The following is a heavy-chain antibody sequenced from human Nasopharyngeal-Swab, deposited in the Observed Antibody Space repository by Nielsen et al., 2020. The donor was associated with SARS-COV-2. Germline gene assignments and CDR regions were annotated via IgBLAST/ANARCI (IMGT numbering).Heavy chain of an antibody. CDR1: GYTFTSYD. Sequence: ASVQVSCKASGYTFTSYDINWVRQATGQGLEWMGWMNPNSGNTGYAQKFQGRVTITRNTSISTAYMELSSLRSEDTAVYYCSRTYYYDSSGYYSGVDVWGQGTTVTVSS. J-gene: IGHJ6*02. D-gene: IGHD3-22*01. V-gene: IGHV1-8*03. CDR3: SRTYYYDSSGYYSGVDV. CDR2: MNPNSGNT.